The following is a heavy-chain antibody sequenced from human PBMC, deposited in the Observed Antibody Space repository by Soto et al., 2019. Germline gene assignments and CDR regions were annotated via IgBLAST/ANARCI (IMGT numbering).Heavy chain of an antibody. CDR1: GFTFSSYA. J-gene: IGHJ6*03. Sequence: EVQLLESGGGLVQPGGSLRLSCAASGFTFSSYAMSWVRQAPGHGLEWVSAISGSGGSTYYADSVKGRFTISRDNSKNALYLHMNSLRAEDTAVYYCAKGISTYDCSGGSCHYMDVWGKGTTVTVSS. D-gene: IGHD2-15*01. CDR2: ISGSGGST. V-gene: IGHV3-23*01. CDR3: AKGISTYDCSGGSCHYMDV.